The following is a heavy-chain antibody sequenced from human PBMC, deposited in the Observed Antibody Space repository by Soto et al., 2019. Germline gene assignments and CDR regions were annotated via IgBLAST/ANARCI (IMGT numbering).Heavy chain of an antibody. CDR2: ISAYNGNT. CDR3: ARDYCSGGSCYTNWFDP. V-gene: IGHV1-18*01. J-gene: IGHJ5*02. Sequence: ASVKVSCKASGYTFTSYGISWVRQAPGQVLEWMGWISAYNGNTNYAQKLQGRVTMTTDTSTSTAYMELRSLRSDDTAVYYCARDYCSGGSCYTNWFDPWGQGTLVTVSS. CDR1: GYTFTSYG. D-gene: IGHD2-15*01.